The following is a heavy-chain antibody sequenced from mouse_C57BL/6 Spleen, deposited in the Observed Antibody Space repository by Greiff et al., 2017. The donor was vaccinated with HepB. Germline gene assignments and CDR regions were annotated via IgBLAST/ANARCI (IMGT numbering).Heavy chain of an antibody. CDR2: IYPSDSET. CDR1: GYTFTSYW. D-gene: IGHD6-2*01. Sequence: VQLQQPGAELVRPGSSVKLSCKASGYTFTSYWMDWVKQRPGQGLEWIGNIYPSDSETHYNQKFKDKATLTVDKSSSTAYMQLSSLTSEDSAVYYCARKGLVYAMDYWGQGTSVTVSS. V-gene: IGHV1-61*01. J-gene: IGHJ4*01. CDR3: ARKGLVYAMDY.